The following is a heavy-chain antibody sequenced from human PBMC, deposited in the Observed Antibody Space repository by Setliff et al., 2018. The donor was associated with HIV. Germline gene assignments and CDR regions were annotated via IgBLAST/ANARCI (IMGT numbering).Heavy chain of an antibody. D-gene: IGHD2-15*01. CDR1: GFTFSDFY. CDR2: ISSSGSTI. J-gene: IGHJ4*02. CDR3: AKAFSKLLIDY. V-gene: IGHV3-11*04. Sequence: GGSLRLSCAASGFTFSDFYMSWIRQAPGKGLEWVSYISSSGSTIYYSDSVRGRFTISRDNAKNSLYLQMNSLRAADTAVYYCAKAFSKLLIDYWGQGTLVTVSS.